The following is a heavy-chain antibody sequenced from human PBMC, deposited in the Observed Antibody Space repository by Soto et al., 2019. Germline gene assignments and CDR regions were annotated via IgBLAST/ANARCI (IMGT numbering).Heavy chain of an antibody. Sequence: QVQLVQSGAEVKKPGASVKVSCKASGYTFTSYGISWVRQAPGQGLEWMGWISAYNGNTNYAQKLQGRVTMTTDTSRSTAYMELRSLGSDDTAVYYCATGADTIFGVVIMEYWGQGTLVTVSS. J-gene: IGHJ4*02. CDR1: GYTFTSYG. CDR3: ATGADTIFGVVIMEY. D-gene: IGHD3-3*01. V-gene: IGHV1-18*01. CDR2: ISAYNGNT.